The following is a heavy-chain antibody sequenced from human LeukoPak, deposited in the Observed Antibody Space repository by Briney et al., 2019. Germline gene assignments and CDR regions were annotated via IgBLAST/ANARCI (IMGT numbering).Heavy chain of an antibody. CDR2: IIPIFGTA. J-gene: IGHJ6*03. Sequence: SVKVSFKASGGTFSSYAISWVRQAPGQGLEWMGGIIPIFGTANYAQKFQGRVTITTDESTSTAYMELSSLRSEDTAVYYCARGVTIFGASYYYYYYYMDVWGKGTTVTVSS. D-gene: IGHD3-3*01. CDR3: ARGVTIFGASYYYYYYYMDV. V-gene: IGHV1-69*05. CDR1: GGTFSSYA.